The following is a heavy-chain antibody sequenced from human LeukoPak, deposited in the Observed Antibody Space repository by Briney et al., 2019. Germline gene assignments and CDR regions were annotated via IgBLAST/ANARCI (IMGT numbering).Heavy chain of an antibody. J-gene: IGHJ4*02. CDR3: ARDPNLQYYFDF. CDR2: INPSGGSA. V-gene: IGHV1-46*01. Sequence: GSLRLSCAASGYTFINFYMHWVRQAPGQGLEWVGLINPSGGSARSAQKFQGRVTMTRDTSTSTFYMELNSLRSDDTAVYYCARDPNLQYYFDFWGQGILVTVSS. D-gene: IGHD5-24*01. CDR1: GYTFINFY.